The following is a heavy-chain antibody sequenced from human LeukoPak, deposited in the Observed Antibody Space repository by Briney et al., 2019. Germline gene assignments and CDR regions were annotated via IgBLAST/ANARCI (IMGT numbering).Heavy chain of an antibody. CDR1: GGSFSGYY. D-gene: IGHD3-10*01. V-gene: IGHV4-34*01. Sequence: SETLSLTCAVYGGSFSGYYWSWIRQPPGQGLEWIGEINHSGSTNYNPSLKSRVTISVDTSKNQFSLKLSSVTAADTAVYYCASRRGYFDYWGQGTLVTVSS. J-gene: IGHJ4*02. CDR2: INHSGST. CDR3: ASRRGYFDY.